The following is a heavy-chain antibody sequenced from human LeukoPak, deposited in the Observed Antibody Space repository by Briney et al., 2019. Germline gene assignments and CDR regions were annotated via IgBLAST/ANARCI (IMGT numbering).Heavy chain of an antibody. Sequence: GGSLRLSCAASGFTFSSYSMNWVRQAPGKGLEWVSYISSSSSSIYYADSVKGRFTISRDNAKNSLHLQMNSLRAEDTALYYCARAPPRSTSCPDYWGQGTLVTVSS. CDR3: ARAPPRSTSCPDY. J-gene: IGHJ4*02. CDR1: GFTFSSYS. CDR2: ISSSSSSI. V-gene: IGHV3-48*04. D-gene: IGHD2-2*01.